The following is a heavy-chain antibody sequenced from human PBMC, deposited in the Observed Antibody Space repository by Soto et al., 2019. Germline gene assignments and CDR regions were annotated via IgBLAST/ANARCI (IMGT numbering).Heavy chain of an antibody. J-gene: IGHJ4*02. D-gene: IGHD3-10*01. V-gene: IGHV1-3*01. CDR3: ARGRGGGNDY. CDR1: GYTFTSYA. Sequence: QVQLVQSGAEVKKPGASVKVSCKASGYTFTSYAMHWVRQAPGQRLEWMGWINAGNGNTKYSQKFQGRVTITRDTAGGTAYRGVGGLRSEERAGDYCARGRGGGNDYWGRGTLVAVPS. CDR2: INAGNGNT.